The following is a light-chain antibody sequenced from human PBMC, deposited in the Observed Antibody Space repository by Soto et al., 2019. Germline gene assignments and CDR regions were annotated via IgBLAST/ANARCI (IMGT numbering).Light chain of an antibody. CDR1: SSNIGSNT. CDR2: SNN. J-gene: IGLJ2*01. Sequence: QLVLTQPPSASGTPGQRVTISCSGSSSNIGSNTVNWYQQLPGTAPKLLIYSNNQRPSGVPHRFSGSKYGTSASLAISGLQSADEAAYYCAAWDDSLNGAVFGGGTKLTVL. V-gene: IGLV1-44*01. CDR3: AAWDDSLNGAV.